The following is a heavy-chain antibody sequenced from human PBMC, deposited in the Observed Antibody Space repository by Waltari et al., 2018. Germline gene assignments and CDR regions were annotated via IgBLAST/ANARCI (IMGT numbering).Heavy chain of an antibody. D-gene: IGHD3-10*01. CDR3: AAGYYYGSGRYYPLDY. CDR2: NSASGT. CDR1: GFSFSTYD. Sequence: DVQLVESGGRLVQPGGSLRLSCAASGFSFSTYDMSWVRQAPGKGLEWVSDNSASGTYYADSVKGRFTISRDNSKNTLYLQMNSLRADDTAVYYCAAGYYYGSGRYYPLDYWGQGTLVTVSS. V-gene: IGHV3-23*04. J-gene: IGHJ4*02.